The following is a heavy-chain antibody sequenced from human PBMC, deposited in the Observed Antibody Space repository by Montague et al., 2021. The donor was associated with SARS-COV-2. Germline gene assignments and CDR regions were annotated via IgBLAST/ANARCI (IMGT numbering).Heavy chain of an antibody. J-gene: IGHJ6*02. CDR3: ASFTMVPGAPGYGMDV. CDR1: GFTFSDCY. D-gene: IGHD3-10*01. Sequence: SLRLSCAASGFTFSDCYMTWIRQAPGKGLEWLSYISTRGTYTHYADSVKGRFTISRDDAKNSLYLQMNSLRAEDTAVYYCASFTMVPGAPGYGMDVWGQGTTVTVSS. V-gene: IGHV3-11*03. CDR2: ISTRGTYT.